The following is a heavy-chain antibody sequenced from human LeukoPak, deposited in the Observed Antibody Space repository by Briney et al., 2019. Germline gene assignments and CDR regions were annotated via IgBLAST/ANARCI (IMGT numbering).Heavy chain of an antibody. CDR3: ATKIIAAPDY. J-gene: IGHJ4*02. V-gene: IGHV3-21*01. Sequence: PGGSLRLSCAASGFTVSGNHMSWVRQAPGKGLEWVSSISSSSSYIYYADSVKGRFTISRDNAKNSLYLQMNSLRAEDTAVYYCATKIIAAPDYWGQGTLVTVSS. CDR1: GFTVSGNH. CDR2: ISSSSSYI. D-gene: IGHD6-6*01.